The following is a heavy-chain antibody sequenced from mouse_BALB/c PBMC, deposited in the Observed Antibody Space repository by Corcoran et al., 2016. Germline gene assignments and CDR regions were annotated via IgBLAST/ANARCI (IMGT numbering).Heavy chain of an antibody. CDR2: INPYNDGT. D-gene: IGHD1-1*01. CDR1: GYTFTSYV. V-gene: IGHV1S136*01. Sequence: EVQLQQSGPELVKLGASEKMSCKASGYTFTSYVMHWVKQKPGQGLEWIGYINPYNDGTKYNEKFKGKATLTSDKSSSTAYMELSSLTSEDSAVYYCARGDYYGSSWYFDVWGAGTTVTVSS. CDR3: ARGDYYGSSWYFDV. J-gene: IGHJ1*01.